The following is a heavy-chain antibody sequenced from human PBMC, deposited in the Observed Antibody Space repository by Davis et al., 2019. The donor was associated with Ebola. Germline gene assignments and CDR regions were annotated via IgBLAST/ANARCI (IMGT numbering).Heavy chain of an antibody. CDR2: ISSSSSYI. V-gene: IGHV3-21*01. D-gene: IGHD3-3*01. CDR3: AGSGVVIIPYYYYYMDV. CDR1: GFTVSSNY. J-gene: IGHJ6*03. Sequence: PGGSLRLSCAASGFTVSSNYMSWVRQAPGKGLEWVSSISSSSSYIYYADSVKGRFTISRDNAKNSLYLQMNSLRAEDTAVYYCAGSGVVIIPYYYYYMDVWGKGTTVTVSS.